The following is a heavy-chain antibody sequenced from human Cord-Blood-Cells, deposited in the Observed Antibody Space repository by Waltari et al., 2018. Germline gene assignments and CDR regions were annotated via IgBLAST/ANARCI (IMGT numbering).Heavy chain of an antibody. CDR2: IRYDGSNK. V-gene: IGHV3-30*02. D-gene: IGHD2-21*01. CDR3: AKDQVPTFPDY. CDR1: GCTLSRYG. J-gene: IGHJ4*02. Sequence: QVQLVESGGGVVQPGGSLSPSCEASGCTLSRYGMPWVRQAPGKGLEWVAFIRYDGSNKYYADSVKGRFTISRDNSKNTLYLQMNSLRAEDTAVYYCAKDQVPTFPDYWGQGTLVTVSS.